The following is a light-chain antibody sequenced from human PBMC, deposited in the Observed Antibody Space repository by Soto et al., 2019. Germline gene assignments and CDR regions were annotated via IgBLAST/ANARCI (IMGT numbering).Light chain of an antibody. V-gene: IGLV2-14*01. CDR3: SSYTSSSTLYVV. CDR2: DVS. J-gene: IGLJ2*01. Sequence: QPASVSGSPGQSITISCTGTSSDVGGYNYVSWYQQHPGKAPKLMIYDVSNRPSGVSNRFSGSKSGNTASLTISGLQAEDEADYYCSSYTSSSTLYVVFGGGTKLTVL. CDR1: SSDVGGYNY.